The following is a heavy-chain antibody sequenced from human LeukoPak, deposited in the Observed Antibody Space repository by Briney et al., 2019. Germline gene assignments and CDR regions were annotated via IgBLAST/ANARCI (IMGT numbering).Heavy chain of an antibody. CDR3: ARVKTVVVPAAIGHSDY. D-gene: IGHD2-2*02. J-gene: IGHJ4*02. Sequence: ASVKVSCKASGYTFTGYYMHWVRQAPGQGLEWMGWINPNSGGTNYAQKFQGRVTMTRDTSISTAYMELSRLRPDDTAVYYCARVKTVVVPAAIGHSDYWGQGTLVTVSS. V-gene: IGHV1-2*02. CDR2: INPNSGGT. CDR1: GYTFTGYY.